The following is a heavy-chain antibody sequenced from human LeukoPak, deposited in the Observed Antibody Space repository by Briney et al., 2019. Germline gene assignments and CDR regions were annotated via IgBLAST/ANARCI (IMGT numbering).Heavy chain of an antibody. J-gene: IGHJ4*02. CDR3: ASRYCSGGSCYHPIDY. D-gene: IGHD2-15*01. CDR2: INPNSGGT. Sequence: ASVKVSCKASGYTFTGYYMHWVRQAPGQGLEWIGWINPNSGGTNYAQKFQGWVTMTRDTSISTAYMELSRLRSDDTAVYYCASRYCSGGSCYHPIDYWGQGTLVTVSS. V-gene: IGHV1-2*04. CDR1: GYTFTGYY.